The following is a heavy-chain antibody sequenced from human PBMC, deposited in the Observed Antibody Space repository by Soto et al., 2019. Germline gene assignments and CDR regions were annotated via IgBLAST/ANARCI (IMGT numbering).Heavy chain of an antibody. CDR2: ISAYNGNT. Sequence: QVQLGQSGAEVKKPGASVKVSCKPSGYTFTSYGITWVRQAPGQGVEWMGWISAYNGNTNYAQKFQGRVTMTTDTSTSTAYMELRSLGSDDTAVYYCASGWCGEFVYQFDYWGQGTLVTVSS. D-gene: IGHD3-10*01. V-gene: IGHV1-18*01. CDR1: GYTFTSYG. CDR3: ASGWCGEFVYQFDY. J-gene: IGHJ4*02.